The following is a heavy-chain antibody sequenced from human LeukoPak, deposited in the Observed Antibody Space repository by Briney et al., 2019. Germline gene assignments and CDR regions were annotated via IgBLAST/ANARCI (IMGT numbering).Heavy chain of an antibody. CDR2: INWNGGSR. Sequence: GGSLRLSCAASGFNFDGYVMSWVRQAPGKGLEWVSGINWNGGSRGYADSVKGRFTISRDNAKNSLYLQMNSLRAEDTALYYCARSRHSYDSSGFPHYWGQGTLVTVSS. V-gene: IGHV3-20*04. J-gene: IGHJ4*02. CDR3: ARSRHSYDSSGFPHY. CDR1: GFNFDGYV. D-gene: IGHD3-22*01.